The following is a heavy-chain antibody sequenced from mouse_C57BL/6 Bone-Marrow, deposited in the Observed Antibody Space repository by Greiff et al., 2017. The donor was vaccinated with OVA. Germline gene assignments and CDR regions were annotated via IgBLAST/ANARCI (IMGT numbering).Heavy chain of an antibody. V-gene: IGHV1-85*01. CDR3: ARVQPGTVGGHY. D-gene: IGHD1-1*01. CDR2: IYPNSGGT. J-gene: IGHJ2*01. CDR1: GYTFTSYD. Sequence: QVQLQQSGPELVKPGASVKLSCKASGYTFTSYDINWVKQRPGQGLEWIGWIYPNSGGTKYNEKFKSKATLTVDKPSSTAYMQLSSLTSEDSAVYYCARVQPGTVGGHYWGQGTTLTVSS.